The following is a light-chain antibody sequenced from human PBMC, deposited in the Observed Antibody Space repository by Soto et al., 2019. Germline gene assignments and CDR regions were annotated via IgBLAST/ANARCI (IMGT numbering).Light chain of an antibody. CDR1: KSLLHISGKTC. CDR3: MQSVGLLPN. J-gene: IGKJ5*01. Sequence: EIVMTQTPLSLSVTPGQPASISCKSSKSLLHISGKTCLYWYLQKPGQPPQLLIYEVSKRFSGVPDRFSGSGSETEFILTISRVEAEDVGVYYCMQSVGLLPNFGQGTRLEIK. CDR2: EVS. V-gene: IGKV2D-29*01.